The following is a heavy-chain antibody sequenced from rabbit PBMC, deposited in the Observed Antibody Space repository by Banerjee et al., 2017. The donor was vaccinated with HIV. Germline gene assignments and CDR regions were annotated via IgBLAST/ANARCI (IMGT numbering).Heavy chain of an antibody. Sequence: QSLEESGGDLVKPGASLTLTCTASGFSFSSSDYMCWVRQAPGKGLEWISCIAGSSSGFTYSATWAKGRFTISKSSSTTVTLQMTSLTAADTATYFCARSYVGYGFITRLDLWGQGTLVTVS. CDR3: ARSYVGYGFITRLDL. J-gene: IGHJ3*01. D-gene: IGHD6-1*01. V-gene: IGHV1S40*01. CDR2: IAGSSSGFT. CDR1: GFSFSSSDY.